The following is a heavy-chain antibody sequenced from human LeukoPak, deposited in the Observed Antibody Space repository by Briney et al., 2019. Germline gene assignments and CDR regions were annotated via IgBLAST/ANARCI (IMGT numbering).Heavy chain of an antibody. CDR3: AKDSMSLGPPLYDY. J-gene: IGHJ4*02. Sequence: PGGSLRLSCAASGFTFSSCAMSWVRQAPGKGLEWVSGISGSGRSTYYADSVKGRLTISRDSSRNTLYLQMHSLRAEDTAVYYCAKDSMSLGPPLYDYWGQGTLVTVSS. CDR2: ISGSGRST. D-gene: IGHD2/OR15-2a*01. CDR1: GFTFSSCA. V-gene: IGHV3-23*01.